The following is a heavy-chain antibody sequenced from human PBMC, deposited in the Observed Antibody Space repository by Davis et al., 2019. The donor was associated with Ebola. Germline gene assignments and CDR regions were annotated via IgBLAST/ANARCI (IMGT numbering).Heavy chain of an antibody. D-gene: IGHD3-22*01. J-gene: IGHJ3*02. CDR1: GYRFTSYY. CDR3: AREGGRYYDSSGYVFDI. Sequence: ASVKVSCKPSGYRFTSYYMHWVRQAPGQGLEWMGIINPINGGTSYAQNFQVRVNMTRDTSTSTVYMELSSLRSEDTAVYYCAREGGRYYDSSGYVFDIWGQGTMVKVAS. CDR2: INPINGGT. V-gene: IGHV1-46*01.